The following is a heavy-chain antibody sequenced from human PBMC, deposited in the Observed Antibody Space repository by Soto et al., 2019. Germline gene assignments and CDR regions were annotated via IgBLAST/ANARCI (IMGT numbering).Heavy chain of an antibody. CDR2: FDPEDGET. CDR3: ATHRSGRFLEWLPEGSLGY. J-gene: IGHJ4*02. Sequence: SVKVTCTDSGYTLTDISSQWVRQAPGKGLEWMGGFDPEDGETIYAQKFQGRVTMTEDTATDTAYMELSSLRSEDTAVYYCATHRSGRFLEWLPEGSLGYWGQGTLVTVSS. CDR1: GYTLTDIS. D-gene: IGHD3-3*01. V-gene: IGHV1-24*01.